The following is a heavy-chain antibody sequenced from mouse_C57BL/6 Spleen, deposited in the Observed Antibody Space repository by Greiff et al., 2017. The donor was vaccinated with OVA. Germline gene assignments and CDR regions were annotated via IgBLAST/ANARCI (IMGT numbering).Heavy chain of an antibody. V-gene: IGHV5-9-1*02. Sequence: EVQGVESGEGLVKPGGSLKLSCAASGFTFSSYAMSWVRQTPEKRLEWVAYISRGGDYIYYADTVKGRFTISRANAMNTLYLQLSSLKSEDAAMDYCTRVGGVYYFDYWGQGTTLTVAT. CDR2: ISRGGDYI. CDR1: GFTFSSYA. D-gene: IGHD3-3*01. J-gene: IGHJ2*01. CDR3: TRVGGVYYFDY.